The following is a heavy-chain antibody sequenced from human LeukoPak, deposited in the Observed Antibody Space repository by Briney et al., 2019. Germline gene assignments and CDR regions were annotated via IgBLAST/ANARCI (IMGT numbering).Heavy chain of an antibody. Sequence: SETLSLTCTVSGGSISSSTYYWGWIRQPPGKGLEWIGSIYYSGSTYYNPSLKSRVTISVDTSKNQFSLKLNSVTAADTAVYYCASQTGVNLDACELWGQGTMVTDAS. CDR3: ASQTGVNLDACEL. J-gene: IGHJ3*01. CDR1: GGSISSSTYY. CDR2: IYYSGST. D-gene: IGHD4-23*01. V-gene: IGHV4-39*01.